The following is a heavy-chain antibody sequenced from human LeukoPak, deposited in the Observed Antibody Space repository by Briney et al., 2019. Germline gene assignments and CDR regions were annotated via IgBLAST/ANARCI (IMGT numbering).Heavy chain of an antibody. CDR3: AKDVTVVTPRDLFDY. J-gene: IGHJ4*02. D-gene: IGHD4-23*01. Sequence: GGSLRLSCVASGFTFSTYAMTWVRQAPGKGLEWVSAISGRGGSTYYADSVKGRFTISRDNSKNKVYLQMNSLRAEDTSVYYCAKDVTVVTPRDLFDYWGQGTLVTVSS. V-gene: IGHV3-23*01. CDR2: ISGRGGST. CDR1: GFTFSTYA.